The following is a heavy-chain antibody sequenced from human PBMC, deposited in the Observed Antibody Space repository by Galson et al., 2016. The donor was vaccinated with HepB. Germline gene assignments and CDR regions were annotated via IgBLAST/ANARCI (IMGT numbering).Heavy chain of an antibody. V-gene: IGHV6-1*01. Sequence: CAISGDSVSSNSGSWNWIRQSPSRGLEWLGRTYYRSKWYDDYAVSVKSRMTINPDTSKNQFSLNLSSVTAADTAVYYCARTSYVYVWFDPWGQGTLVTVSS. CDR3: ARTSYVYVWFDP. CDR2: TYYRSKWYD. D-gene: IGHD5/OR15-5a*01. CDR1: GDSVSSNSGS. J-gene: IGHJ5*02.